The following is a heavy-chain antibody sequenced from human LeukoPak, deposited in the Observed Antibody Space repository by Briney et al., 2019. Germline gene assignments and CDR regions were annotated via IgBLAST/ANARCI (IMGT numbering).Heavy chain of an antibody. Sequence: GGSLRLSCAASGFTFNSYWMSWVRQPPGKGLECVSLIYTSGTTYYADSVKGRFTISRDNSKNTLYLQMNNLRAEDTAVYYCTRSIWYFDYWGQGTLVTVSS. CDR2: IYTSGTT. V-gene: IGHV3-53*01. CDR3: TRSIWYFDY. J-gene: IGHJ4*02. CDR1: GFTFNSYW.